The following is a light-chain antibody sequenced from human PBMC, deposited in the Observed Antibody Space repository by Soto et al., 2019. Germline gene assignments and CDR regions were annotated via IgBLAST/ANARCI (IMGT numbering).Light chain of an antibody. CDR3: QQYMSSVT. CDR2: GAS. J-gene: IGKJ1*01. V-gene: IGKV3-20*01. Sequence: EIVLTQSPGSLSLSPGQRATHSCRASQSVDTTFFAWYQKKPGQAPRLLIYGASKRATGIPDRFSGSGSGTDFTLIISRLEPEDFAVYYCQQYMSSVTFGQGTQVEIK. CDR1: QSVDTTF.